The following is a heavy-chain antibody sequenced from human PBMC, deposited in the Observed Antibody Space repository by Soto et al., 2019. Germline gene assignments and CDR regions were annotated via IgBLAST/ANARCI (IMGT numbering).Heavy chain of an antibody. V-gene: IGHV3-30*18. CDR3: AKDLEAIVVVTANDY. CDR2: ISYDGSNK. D-gene: IGHD2-21*02. CDR1: GFTFSNYG. Sequence: GGSLRLSCAASGFTFSNYGMHWVRQAPGKGLEWVAVISYDGSNKYYADSVKGRFTISRDNSKNTLYLQMNSLRAEDTAVYYCAKDLEAIVVVTANDYWGQGTLVTVSS. J-gene: IGHJ4*02.